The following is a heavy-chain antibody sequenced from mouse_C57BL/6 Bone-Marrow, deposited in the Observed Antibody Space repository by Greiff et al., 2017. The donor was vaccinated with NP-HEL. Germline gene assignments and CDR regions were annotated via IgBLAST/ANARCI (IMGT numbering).Heavy chain of an antibody. CDR1: GYTFTDYY. J-gene: IGHJ1*03. CDR2: INPYNGGT. D-gene: IGHD1-1*01. Sequence: DVKLQESGPVLVKPGASVKMSCKASGYTFTDYYMNWVKQSHGKSLEWIGVINPYNGGTSYNQKFKGKATLTVDKSSSTAYMELNSLTSEDSAVYYCARRGGSSYGGYFDVWGTGTTVTVSS. CDR3: ARRGGSSYGGYFDV. V-gene: IGHV1-19*01.